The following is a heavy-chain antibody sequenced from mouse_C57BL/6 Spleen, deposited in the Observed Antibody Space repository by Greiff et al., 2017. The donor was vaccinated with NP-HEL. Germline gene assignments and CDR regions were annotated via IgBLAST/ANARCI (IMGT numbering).Heavy chain of an antibody. CDR3: ARVDLGPIYSDYAWFAY. J-gene: IGHJ3*01. CDR1: GFTFSDYG. Sequence: EVMLVESGGGLVKPGGSLKLSCAASGFTFSDYGMHWVRQAPEKGLEWVAYISSGSSTIYYADTVKGRFTISRDNAKNTLFLQMTSLRSEDTAMYYCARVDLGPIYSDYAWFAYWGQGTLVTVSA. V-gene: IGHV5-17*01. D-gene: IGHD2-4*01. CDR2: ISSGSSTI.